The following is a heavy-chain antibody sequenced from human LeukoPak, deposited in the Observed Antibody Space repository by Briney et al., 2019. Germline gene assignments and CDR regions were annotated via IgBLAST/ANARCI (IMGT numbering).Heavy chain of an antibody. CDR2: IYYSGST. CDR3: ARGRDTYYYDRSGFQRGGNFDY. CDR1: GGSISSYY. D-gene: IGHD3-22*01. J-gene: IGHJ4*02. Sequence: SETLSLTCTVSGGSISSYYWSWIRQPPGKGLEWIGYIYYSGSTNYNPSLKSRVTISVDTSKNQFSLKLSSVTAADTAVYYCARGRDTYYYDRSGFQRGGNFDYWGQGTLVTVSS. V-gene: IGHV4-59*01.